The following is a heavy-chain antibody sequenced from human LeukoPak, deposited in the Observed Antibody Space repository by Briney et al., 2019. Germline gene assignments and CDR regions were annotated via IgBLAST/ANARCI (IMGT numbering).Heavy chain of an antibody. Sequence: GGSLRLSCAASGFTFSSYAMSWVRQAPGKGLEWVSAISGSGGSTYYADSVKGRFTISRDNSKNTLYLQMNSLRAEDTALYYCARNYYYDTSGYKGALDLWGRGTLVTASS. D-gene: IGHD3-22*01. V-gene: IGHV3-23*01. CDR2: ISGSGGST. J-gene: IGHJ2*01. CDR3: ARNYYYDTSGYKGALDL. CDR1: GFTFSSYA.